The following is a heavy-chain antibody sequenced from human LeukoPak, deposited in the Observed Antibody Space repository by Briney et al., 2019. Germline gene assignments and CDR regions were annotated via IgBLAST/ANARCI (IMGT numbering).Heavy chain of an antibody. V-gene: IGHV1-69*05. Sequence: AASVKVSCKASGGTFSSYAISWVRQAPGQGLEWMGGIIPIFGTANYAQKFQGRVTITTDESTSTAYMELSSLRSEDTAVYYCARAGSSGYYTYYFDYWGQGTLVTVSS. CDR3: ARAGSSGYYTYYFDY. D-gene: IGHD3-22*01. CDR1: GGTFSSYA. J-gene: IGHJ4*02. CDR2: IIPIFGTA.